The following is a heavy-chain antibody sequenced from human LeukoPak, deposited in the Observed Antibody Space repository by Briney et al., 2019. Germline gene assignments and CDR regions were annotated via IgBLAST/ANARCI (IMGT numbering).Heavy chain of an antibody. J-gene: IGHJ5*02. V-gene: IGHV3-30*18. D-gene: IGHD3-10*01. CDR3: AKEGTPQVSTWYDL. CDR2: ISYEGGTQ. Sequence: MSLRLSCAASGVTLSPYGMHWVRQAPGKGLEWVAVISYEGGTQHYADSVKGRFIISRDNPRNTLYLQMNILRTEDTAVYYCAKEGTPQVSTWYDLWGQGTQVIVSS. CDR1: GVTLSPYG.